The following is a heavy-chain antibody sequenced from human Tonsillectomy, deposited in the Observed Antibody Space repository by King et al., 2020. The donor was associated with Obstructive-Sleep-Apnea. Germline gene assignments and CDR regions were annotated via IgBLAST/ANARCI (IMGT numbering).Heavy chain of an antibody. CDR1: GFSITSGYF. CDR3: ARSDYFYETNRFFPSYFDY. CDR2: AYVGGST. D-gene: IGHD3-22*01. Sequence: VQLQESGPGLAKSSETLSLTCSVSGFSITSGYFWGWVRQSPGRGLEWLGSAYVGGSTFYNPSLRSRVVISVDTSKNQLSLSLTSVTAADTAVYFCARSDYFYETNRFFPSYFDYWGHGILVTVSS. J-gene: IGHJ4*01. V-gene: IGHV4-38-2*02.